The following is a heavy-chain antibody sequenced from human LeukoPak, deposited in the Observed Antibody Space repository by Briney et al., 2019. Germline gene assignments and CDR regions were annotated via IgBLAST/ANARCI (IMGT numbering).Heavy chain of an antibody. CDR2: IYYSGST. Sequence: PSETLSLTCTVSGGSISSYYWSWIRQPPGKGLEWIGYIYYSGSTNYNPSLKSRVTISVDTSKNQFSLKLSSVTAADTAVYYCARDGSYDFWSGSGWFDPWGQGTLVTVSS. V-gene: IGHV4-59*01. CDR1: GGSISSYY. CDR3: ARDGSYDFWSGSGWFDP. J-gene: IGHJ5*02. D-gene: IGHD3-3*01.